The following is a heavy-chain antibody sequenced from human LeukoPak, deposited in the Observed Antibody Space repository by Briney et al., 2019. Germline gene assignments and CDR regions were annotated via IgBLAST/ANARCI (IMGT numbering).Heavy chain of an antibody. CDR1: GFTVSSNY. D-gene: IGHD5-24*01. CDR3: ARGAGYNYPYYFDY. J-gene: IGHJ4*02. Sequence: GGSLRLSCAASGFTVSSNYVNWVRQAPGKGLEWVSVIYGGGNIYYADSVKGRFTISRDNSKNTLYLQMNSLRAEDTAVYYCARGAGYNYPYYFDYWGQGTLVTVSS. CDR2: IYGGGNI. V-gene: IGHV3-53*01.